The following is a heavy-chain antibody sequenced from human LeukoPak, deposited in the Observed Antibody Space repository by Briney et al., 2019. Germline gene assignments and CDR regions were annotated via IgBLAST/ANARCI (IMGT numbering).Heavy chain of an antibody. CDR2: IRYDGSNK. V-gene: IGHV3-30*02. CDR1: GFTFSSYG. CDR3: VKDISYYGSGSYTDY. D-gene: IGHD3-10*01. Sequence: GGSLRLSCAASGFTFSSYGMHWVRQAPGKGLEWVAFIRYDGSNKYYADSVKGRFTISRDNAKNSLYLQMNSLRAEDTALYYCVKDISYYGSGSYTDYWGQGTLVTVSS. J-gene: IGHJ4*02.